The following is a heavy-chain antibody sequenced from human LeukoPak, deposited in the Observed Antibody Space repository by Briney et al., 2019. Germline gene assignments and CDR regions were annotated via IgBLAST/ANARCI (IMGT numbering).Heavy chain of an antibody. Sequence: PGGSLRLSCAASGFTFSDYYMSWIRQAPGKGLEWVSYISTTSSYTNYADSVKGRFTISRDNANNSLYLQMNTLRAEDTAVYYCARSNIVAKSMVDYWGQGTLVTVSS. CDR2: ISTTSSYT. CDR1: GFTFSDYY. J-gene: IGHJ4*02. D-gene: IGHD5-12*01. CDR3: ARSNIVAKSMVDY. V-gene: IGHV3-11*03.